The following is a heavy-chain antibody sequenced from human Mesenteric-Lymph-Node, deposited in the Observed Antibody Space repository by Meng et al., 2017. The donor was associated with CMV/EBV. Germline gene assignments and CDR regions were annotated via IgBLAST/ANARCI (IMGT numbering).Heavy chain of an antibody. V-gene: IGHV4-34*01. CDR2: IDHSGST. CDR1: SESFSGYY. CDR3: ARDLEMATIHKYYYGMDV. J-gene: IGHJ6*02. Sequence: GSLRLSCAVYSESFSGYYYTWIRQPPGKGLEWIGEIDHSGSTKYNPSLRSRVTISLDTSKNQFSLSLSSVTAADTALYYCARDLEMATIHKYYYGMDVWGQGTTVTVSS. D-gene: IGHD5-24*01.